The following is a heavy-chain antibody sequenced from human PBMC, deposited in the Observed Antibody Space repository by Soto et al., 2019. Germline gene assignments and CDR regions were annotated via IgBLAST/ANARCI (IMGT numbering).Heavy chain of an antibody. Sequence: QVQLVQSAAEVKKPGASVKVSGKASGYTLTNYAISWVRQAPGQGPEWMGWINTYNGNSNYAQKFQGRVTMTTDTSTNTAYMELRSLTSYDTAVYYCARDCTGGSCFCIYWGQGTLVTVSS. CDR3: ARDCTGGSCFCIY. CDR1: GYTLTNYA. D-gene: IGHD2-15*01. J-gene: IGHJ4*02. CDR2: INTYNGNS. V-gene: IGHV1-18*01.